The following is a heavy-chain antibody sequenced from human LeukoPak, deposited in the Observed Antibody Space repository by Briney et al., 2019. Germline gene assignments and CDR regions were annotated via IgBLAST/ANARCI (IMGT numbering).Heavy chain of an antibody. Sequence: GGSLRLSCAASGFTFSSYSMNWVRQAPGKGLEWVSSISSSSYIYYADSVKGRFTISRDNAKNSLYLQMNSLRAEDTAVYYCARDGLQQWLSTPFDYWGQGTLVTVSS. CDR3: ARDGLQQWLSTPFDY. J-gene: IGHJ4*02. CDR1: GFTFSSYS. D-gene: IGHD6-19*01. V-gene: IGHV3-21*01. CDR2: ISSSSYI.